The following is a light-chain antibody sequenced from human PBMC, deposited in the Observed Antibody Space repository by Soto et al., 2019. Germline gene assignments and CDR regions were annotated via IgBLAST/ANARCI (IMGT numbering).Light chain of an antibody. J-gene: IGLJ2*01. CDR1: SSDVGGYNF. Sequence: QSALTQPPSASGSRGRSVTISCTGTSSDVGGYNFVSWYQQHPGKAPKLMIYEVSKRPSGVPDRFSGSKSGNTASLTVSGLQAEDESDYYCSSYAGSNNFVFGGGTNLTVL. V-gene: IGLV2-8*01. CDR2: EVS. CDR3: SSYAGSNNFV.